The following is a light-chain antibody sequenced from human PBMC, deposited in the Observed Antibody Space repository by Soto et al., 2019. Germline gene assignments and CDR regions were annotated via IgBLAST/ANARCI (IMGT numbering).Light chain of an antibody. J-gene: IGKJ5*01. CDR3: QQYRSSPGIT. CDR1: QSVSSNS. CDR2: GAS. Sequence: EIQSVSSNSLAWYQQKPGQAPRLLIYGASSRATGVPDRVGGSRSRTAVSPTILSLASEESSAYYCQQYRSSPGITFAQGTRLENK. V-gene: IGKV3-20*01.